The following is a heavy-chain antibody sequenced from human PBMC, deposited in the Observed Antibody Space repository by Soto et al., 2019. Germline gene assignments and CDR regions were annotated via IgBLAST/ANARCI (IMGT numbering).Heavy chain of an antibody. D-gene: IGHD3-10*01. J-gene: IGHJ6*02. V-gene: IGHV3-30-3*01. Sequence: GWSLRLSCASSVFTFISYAMHWVRQAPGKGLEWVAVISYDGSNKYYADSVKGRFTISRDNSKNTLHLQMNSLRAEDTAVYYCAREEEYYGSGRGHGMDVWGQGTTVTVSS. CDR2: ISYDGSNK. CDR1: VFTFISYA. CDR3: AREEEYYGSGRGHGMDV.